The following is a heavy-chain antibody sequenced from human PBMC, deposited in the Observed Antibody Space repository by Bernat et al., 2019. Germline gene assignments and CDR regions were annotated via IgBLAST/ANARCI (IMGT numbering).Heavy chain of an antibody. V-gene: IGHV1-69*08. CDR1: GGTFSSHT. CDR2: IIPILGIA. Sequence: QVQLVQSGAEVKKPGSSVKVSCKASGGTFSSHTISWVRQAPGQGLEWMGRIIPILGIANYGQKFQDRVTITADKSTGTAYMELSSLGSEDTAVYYCARDPAYSGYDLDAVYWGQGTLVTVSS. D-gene: IGHD5-12*01. J-gene: IGHJ4*02. CDR3: ARDPAYSGYDLDAVY.